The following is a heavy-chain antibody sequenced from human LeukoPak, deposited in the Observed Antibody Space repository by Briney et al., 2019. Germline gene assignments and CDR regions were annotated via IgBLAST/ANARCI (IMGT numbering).Heavy chain of an antibody. CDR1: GFTVKNYA. Sequence: GGSLRLSCAASGFTVKNYAMTLVRQAPGKGLEWVSIISGNGATTYYGDSVQGRFIVSRNNSRPTMYLQMNRLRVEDTAVYYCVRKEAQHLAFLLGAFDVWGQGTTVTVSS. CDR2: ISGNGATT. J-gene: IGHJ3*01. CDR3: VRKEAQHLAFLLGAFDV. D-gene: IGHD2-2*01. V-gene: IGHV3-23*01.